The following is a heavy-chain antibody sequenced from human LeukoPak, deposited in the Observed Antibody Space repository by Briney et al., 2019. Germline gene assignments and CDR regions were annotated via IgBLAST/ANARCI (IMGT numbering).Heavy chain of an antibody. CDR1: GYRFISYD. CDR2: ISAYNGNT. J-gene: IGHJ4*02. Sequence: ASVKVSCKASGYRFISYDFSWVRQAPGQGLEWMGWISAYNGNTNYAQKFQGRVTMTTDTSTSTVYMEVRSLRSDDTAVYYCARALSDDFWSGYQDHWGQGTLVTVSS. D-gene: IGHD3-3*01. CDR3: ARALSDDFWSGYQDH. V-gene: IGHV1-18*01.